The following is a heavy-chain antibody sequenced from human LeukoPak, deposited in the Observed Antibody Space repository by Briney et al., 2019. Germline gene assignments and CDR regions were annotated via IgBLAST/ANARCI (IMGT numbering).Heavy chain of an antibody. V-gene: IGHV3-23*01. CDR2: ISGSGGST. CDR3: AKFFYGDYGYYYYYGMDV. CDR1: GFTFITYA. Sequence: GGSLRLSCAASGFTFITYAMSWVRKAPGKGLEWVSAISGSGGSTYYTDSVKGRFTISRDNSRNTLYLQMNSLRAGDTAVYYCAKFFYGDYGYYYYYGMDVWGQGTTVTVSS. D-gene: IGHD4-17*01. J-gene: IGHJ6*02.